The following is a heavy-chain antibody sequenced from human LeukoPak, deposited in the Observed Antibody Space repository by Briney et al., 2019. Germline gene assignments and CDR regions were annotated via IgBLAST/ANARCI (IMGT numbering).Heavy chain of an antibody. V-gene: IGHV3-23*01. CDR2: ISGSGGST. CDR1: GFTFTSYA. D-gene: IGHD3-10*01. J-gene: IGHJ4*02. CDR3: AKDPLWFGELLYDY. Sequence: GGSLRLSCAASGFTFTSYAMSWVRQAPGKGLEWVSAISGSGGSTYYADSVKGRFTISRDNSKNTLYLQMNSLRAEDTAVYYCAKDPLWFGELLYDYWGQGTLVTVSS.